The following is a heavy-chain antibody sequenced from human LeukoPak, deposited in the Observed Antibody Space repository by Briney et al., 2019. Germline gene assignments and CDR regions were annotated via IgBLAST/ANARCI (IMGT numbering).Heavy chain of an antibody. CDR3: ARDPLMDVDTAMAA. V-gene: IGHV1-2*02. D-gene: IGHD5-18*01. CDR1: GYTFTGYY. Sequence: ASVKVSCKASGYTFTGYYMHWVRQAPGQGLEWMGWINPNSGGTNYAQKFQGRVTMTRDTSISTAYMELSRLRSDDTAAYYCARDPLMDVDTAMAAWGQGTLVTASS. CDR2: INPNSGGT. J-gene: IGHJ4*02.